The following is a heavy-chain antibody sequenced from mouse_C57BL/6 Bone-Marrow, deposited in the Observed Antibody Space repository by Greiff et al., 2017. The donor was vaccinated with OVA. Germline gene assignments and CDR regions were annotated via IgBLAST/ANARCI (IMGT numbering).Heavy chain of an antibody. D-gene: IGHD2-5*01. CDR3: ARRSNFFAMGD. V-gene: IGHV5-17*01. CDR2: ISSGSSTI. Sequence: DVMLVESGGGLVKPGGSLKLSCAASGFTFSDYGMHWVRQAPEKGLEWVAYISSGSSTIYYADTVKGRFTISRDTAKNTLFLQMTSLRSEDTAMYYWARRSNFFAMGDWGQGASVTVAS. J-gene: IGHJ4*01. CDR1: GFTFSDYG.